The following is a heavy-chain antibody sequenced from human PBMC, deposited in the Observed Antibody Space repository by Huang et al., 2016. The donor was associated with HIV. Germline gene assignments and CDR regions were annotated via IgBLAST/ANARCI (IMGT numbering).Heavy chain of an antibody. Sequence: QVILQESGPGLVKPSETLSLTCTVSGDSINSDYWSWVRPPPGKGLEGVGHISHSGTPGYNPSLKGRATRSIDTSKTQFSLRLTSVTAADTAVYYCARYVPVAQYFFRYWGQGALVTVSS. CDR1: GDSINSDY. CDR2: ISHSGTP. V-gene: IGHV4-59*13. J-gene: IGHJ4*02. CDR3: ARYVPVAQYFFRY. D-gene: IGHD6-19*01.